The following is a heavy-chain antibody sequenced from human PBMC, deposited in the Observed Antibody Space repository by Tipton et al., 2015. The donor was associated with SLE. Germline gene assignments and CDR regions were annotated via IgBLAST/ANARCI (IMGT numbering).Heavy chain of an antibody. CDR2: IYYSGSA. D-gene: IGHD3/OR15-3a*01. V-gene: IGHV4-59*03. J-gene: IGHJ4*02. CDR1: GGSIFGNY. Sequence: TLSLTCTVSGGSIFGNYWSWIRQPPGKGLEWVGYIYYSGSANYNPSLNSRVSISVDTSHNQFPLKLTSVTAADTAMYYCAQRSSFLTGHYTDWGQGTLVTVSS. CDR3: AQRSSFLTGHYTD.